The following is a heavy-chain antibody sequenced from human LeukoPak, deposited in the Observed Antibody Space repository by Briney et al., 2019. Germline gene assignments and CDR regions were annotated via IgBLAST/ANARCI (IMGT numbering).Heavy chain of an antibody. D-gene: IGHD2-8*02. J-gene: IGHJ4*02. Sequence: GESLKISCKGSGYSFSTYWVGWVRQMPGRGLEWMGTIYPGDSDTRYSPSFQGQVTISADKSITTAYLQWSSLKASDTAMYYCARRGWSTELFEYWGQGTLVTVSS. CDR2: IYPGDSDT. CDR3: ARRGWSTELFEY. CDR1: GYSFSTYW. V-gene: IGHV5-51*01.